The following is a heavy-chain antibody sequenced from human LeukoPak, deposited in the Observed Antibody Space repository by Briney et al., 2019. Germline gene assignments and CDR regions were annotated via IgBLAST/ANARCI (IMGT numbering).Heavy chain of an antibody. CDR3: ARDRTYIGRWLHLFDY. D-gene: IGHD5-24*01. J-gene: IGHJ4*02. CDR1: GFTVSSNY. Sequence: GGSLRLSCAASGFTVSSNYMSWVRQAPGKGLEWVSVIYSGGSTYYADSVKGRFTISRDNSKNTLYLQMNSLRAEDTAVYYCARDRTYIGRWLHLFDYWGQGTLVTVSS. CDR2: IYSGGST. V-gene: IGHV3-53*05.